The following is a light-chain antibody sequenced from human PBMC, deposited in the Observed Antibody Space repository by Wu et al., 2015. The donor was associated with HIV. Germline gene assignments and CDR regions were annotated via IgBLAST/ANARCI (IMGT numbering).Light chain of an antibody. CDR3: HHRSSWPPWT. CDR1: LSVSNTD. V-gene: IGKV3D-20*02. J-gene: IGKJ1*01. CDR2: GAS. Sequence: EIVLTQSPGTLSLSPGEGATLSCRASLSVSNTDLAWYQQKPGQAPRLLIYGASSRATGIPDRFSGSGSGTGFTLTISRLEPEDFAVYYCHHRSSWPPWTFGQGTKVEV.